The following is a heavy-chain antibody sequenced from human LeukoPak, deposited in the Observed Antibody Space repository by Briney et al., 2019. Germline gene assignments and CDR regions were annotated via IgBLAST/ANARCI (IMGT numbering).Heavy chain of an antibody. V-gene: IGHV4-59*01. J-gene: IGHJ4*02. Sequence: SETLSLTCTVSGGSISSYSWSWIRQPPGKGLEWIGYIYYSGSTNYNPSLKSRVTISVDTSKNQFSLKLSSVTAADTAVYYCARDADNWNYEGALDYWGQGTLVTVSS. CDR3: ARDADNWNYEGALDY. CDR2: IYYSGST. D-gene: IGHD1-7*01. CDR1: GGSISSYS.